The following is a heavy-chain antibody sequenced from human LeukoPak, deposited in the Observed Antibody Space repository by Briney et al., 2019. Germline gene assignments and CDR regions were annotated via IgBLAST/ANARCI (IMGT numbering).Heavy chain of an antibody. CDR1: VRSLSVCH. D-gene: IGHD3-10*01. V-gene: IGHV4-34*01. CDR2: INHSGST. Sequence: SETLSLTCAVYVRSLSVCHERCLRQPPGKGLEWIGEINHSGSTNYNPSLKSRVTISVDTSKNQFSLKLSSVTAADTAVYYCESTTVYYGSGRANYYYYNYMDVWGKGTTVTVSS. J-gene: IGHJ6*03. CDR3: ESTTVYYGSGRANYYYYNYMDV.